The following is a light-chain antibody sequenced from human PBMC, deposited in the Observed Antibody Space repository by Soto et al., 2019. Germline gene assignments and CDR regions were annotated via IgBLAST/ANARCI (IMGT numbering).Light chain of an antibody. V-gene: IGKV2-30*01. Sequence: EVVMTHSPLSLPVTLGQPASISCRSSQSLVSSDGNTYLNWFQQRPGQSPRRLISKASKRETGGPDRFSGSGSGTDFTLKISRVEAEDVGVYYCMQGTHWPRTFGQGTKVEIK. CDR2: KAS. CDR1: QSLVSSDGNTY. J-gene: IGKJ1*01. CDR3: MQGTHWPRT.